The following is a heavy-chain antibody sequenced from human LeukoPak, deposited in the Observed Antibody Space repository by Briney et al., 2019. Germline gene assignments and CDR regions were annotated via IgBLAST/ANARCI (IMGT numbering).Heavy chain of an antibody. CDR2: MNPNSGNT. D-gene: IGHD4-17*01. CDR3: AREKGFSDGDYVPYYGMDV. V-gene: IGHV1-8*03. Sequence: GASVKVSCKASGYTFTSYDINWVRQATGQGLEWMGWMNPNSGNTGYAQKFQGRVTITRNTSISTAYMELSSLRSEDTAVYYCAREKGFSDGDYVPYYGMDVWGQGTTVTVSS. J-gene: IGHJ6*02. CDR1: GYTFTSYD.